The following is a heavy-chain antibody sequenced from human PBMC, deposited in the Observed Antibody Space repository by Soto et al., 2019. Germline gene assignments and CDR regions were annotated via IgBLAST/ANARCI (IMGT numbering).Heavy chain of an antibody. CDR3: ARAVAARIIDY. CDR2: IYYSGST. V-gene: IGHV4-59*01. D-gene: IGHD6-6*01. Sequence: PSETLSLTCTVSGGSISSYYWSWIRQPPGKGLEWIGYIYYSGSTNYNPSLKSRVTISVDTSKNQFSLKLSSVTAADTAVYYCARAVAARIIDYWGQGTLVIVSA. J-gene: IGHJ4*02. CDR1: GGSISSYY.